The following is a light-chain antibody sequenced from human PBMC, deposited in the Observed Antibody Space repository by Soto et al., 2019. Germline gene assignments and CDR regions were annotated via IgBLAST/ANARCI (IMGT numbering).Light chain of an antibody. Sequence: QSALTQPASVSGSPGQSITISCTGTRSDVGHYDYVSWYQQHPGRAPKLIIYDVTRRPSGISNRFSGSKSGNTASLVISGFQAEDEADCYCNSYTEDHPRFYVFGSGTKLTVL. J-gene: IGLJ1*01. V-gene: IGLV2-14*01. CDR3: NSYTEDHPRFYV. CDR1: RSDVGHYDY. CDR2: DVT.